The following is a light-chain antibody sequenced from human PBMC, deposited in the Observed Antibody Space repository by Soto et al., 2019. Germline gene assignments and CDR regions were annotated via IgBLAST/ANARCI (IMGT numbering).Light chain of an antibody. CDR3: SSQAASYKGV. V-gene: IGLV2-8*01. CDR2: EVA. J-gene: IGLJ3*02. CDR1: SSDIGGYNY. Sequence: QAVVTQPPSASGSPGQSVTISCTGSSSDIGGYNYVSWYQQYPGKAPKLIISEVAKRPSGVPGRFSGSKSDNTASLTVSDRKGEDGADYNHSSQAASYKGVFGGGT.